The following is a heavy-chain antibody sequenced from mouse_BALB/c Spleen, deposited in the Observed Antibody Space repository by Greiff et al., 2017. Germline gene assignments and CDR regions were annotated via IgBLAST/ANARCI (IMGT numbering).Heavy chain of an antibody. CDR3: ARGGFAY. CDR1: GFTFSSYA. CDR2: ISSGGST. V-gene: IGHV5-6-5*01. Sequence: DVHLVESGGGLVKPGGSLKLSCAASGFTFSSYAMSWVRQTPEKRLEWVASISSGGSTYYPDSVKGRFTISRDNARNILYLQMSSLRSEDTAMYYCARGGFAYWGQGTLVTVSA. J-gene: IGHJ3*01.